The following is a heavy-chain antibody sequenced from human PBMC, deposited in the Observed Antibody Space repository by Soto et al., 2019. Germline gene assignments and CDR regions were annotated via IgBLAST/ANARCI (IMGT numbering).Heavy chain of an antibody. Sequence: PWETLSLTCTVSGGSISSGDYYWSWIRQPPGKGLEWIGYIYYSGSTYYNPSLKSRVTISVDTSKKQFSLKLSSVTAADTAVYYCATHQEGGYSDSSGYYDYLGQGTLVTVSS. CDR1: GGSISSGDYY. CDR2: IYYSGST. V-gene: IGHV4-30-4*01. CDR3: ATHQEGGYSDSSGYYDY. D-gene: IGHD3-22*01. J-gene: IGHJ4*02.